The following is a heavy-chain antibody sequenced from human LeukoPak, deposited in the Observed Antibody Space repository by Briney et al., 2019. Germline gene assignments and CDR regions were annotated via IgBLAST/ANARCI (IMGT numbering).Heavy chain of an antibody. CDR3: ARALSYYYDSSGYYHY. D-gene: IGHD3-22*01. J-gene: IGHJ4*02. Sequence: GGSLRLSCAASGFTFSSYWMSWVRQAPGKGLEWVANIKQDGSEKYYVDSVKGRFTISRDNAKNSLYLQMNSLRAEDTAVYYCARALSYYYDSSGYYHYWGQGTLVTVSS. V-gene: IGHV3-7*03. CDR1: GFTFSSYW. CDR2: IKQDGSEK.